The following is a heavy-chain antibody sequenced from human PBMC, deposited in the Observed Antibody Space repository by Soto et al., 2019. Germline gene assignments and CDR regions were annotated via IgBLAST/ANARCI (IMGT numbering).Heavy chain of an antibody. Sequence: PGGSLRLSCAASGFTFSSYAMHWVRQAPGKGLEWVAVISYGGSNKYYADPVKGRFTISRDNSKNTLYLQMNSLRAEDTAVYYCSKSFVITMVRGVIPYGMDVWGQGTRVTLSS. CDR1: GFTFSSYA. CDR2: ISYGGSNK. V-gene: IGHV3-30-3*01. CDR3: SKSFVITMVRGVIPYGMDV. J-gene: IGHJ6*02. D-gene: IGHD3-10*01.